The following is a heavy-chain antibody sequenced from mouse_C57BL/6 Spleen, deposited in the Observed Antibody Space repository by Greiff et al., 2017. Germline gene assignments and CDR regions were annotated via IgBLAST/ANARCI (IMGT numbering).Heavy chain of an antibody. Sequence: EVMLVESGGGLVKPGGSLKLSCAASGFTFSSYTMSWVRQTPEKRLEWVATISGGGGNTYYPDSVKGRFTISRDNAKNTLYLQMSSLRSEDTALYYCARHRGYAMDDWGQGTSVTVSS. CDR1: GFTFSSYT. D-gene: IGHD3-1*01. CDR3: ARHRGYAMDD. J-gene: IGHJ4*01. CDR2: ISGGGGNT. V-gene: IGHV5-9*01.